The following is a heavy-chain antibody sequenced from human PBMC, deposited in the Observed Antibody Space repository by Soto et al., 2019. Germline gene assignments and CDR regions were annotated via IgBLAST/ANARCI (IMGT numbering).Heavy chain of an antibody. V-gene: IGHV3-30*18. CDR3: AKAHSSSWYQAFDY. J-gene: IGHJ4*02. CDR2: ISYDGSNK. CDR1: GFTFSSYG. D-gene: IGHD6-13*01. Sequence: QVQLVESGGGVVQPGRSLRLSCAASGFTFSSYGMHWVRQAPGKGLEWVAVISYDGSNKYYADSVKGRFTISRDNSKNTLYLQMNSLRAEDTAVYYCAKAHSSSWYQAFDYWGQGTLVTVSS.